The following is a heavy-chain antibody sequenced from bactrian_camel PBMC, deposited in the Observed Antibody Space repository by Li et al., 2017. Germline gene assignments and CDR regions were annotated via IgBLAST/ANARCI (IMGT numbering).Heavy chain of an antibody. V-gene: IGHV3S1*01. CDR1: GFTFSKAW. Sequence: VQLVESGGGSVQAGGSLRLSCEGSGFTFSKAWMHWVRQAPGKEREGVARIATGSGNTYYANSVKGRFTISQDNAKDTVYLQMNSLKSEDMAVYFCAAGYGGDWPDRFDYWGQGTQVTVS. CDR2: IATGSGNT. J-gene: IGHJ6*01. CDR3: AAGYGGDWPDRFDY. D-gene: IGHD6*01.